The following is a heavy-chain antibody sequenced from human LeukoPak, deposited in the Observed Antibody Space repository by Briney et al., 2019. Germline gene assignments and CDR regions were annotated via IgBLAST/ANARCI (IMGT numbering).Heavy chain of an antibody. CDR2: INYDGSST. V-gene: IGHV3-74*01. CDR3: TREKDYYDSSGYYRDAFDI. J-gene: IGHJ3*02. D-gene: IGHD3-22*01. Sequence: GGSLRLSCAASGFTFSSYWMHWVRQAPGKGLVWVSRINYDGSSTSYADSVKGRFTISRDNAKNTLYLQMNSLRAEDTAVYYCTREKDYYDSSGYYRDAFDIWGQGTKVTASS. CDR1: GFTFSSYW.